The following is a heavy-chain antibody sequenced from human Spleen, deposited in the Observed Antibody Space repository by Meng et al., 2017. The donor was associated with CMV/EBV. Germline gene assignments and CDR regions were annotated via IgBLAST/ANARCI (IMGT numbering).Heavy chain of an antibody. CDR3: AIDREYQLLVLWY. CDR2: IYSGGST. CDR1: GFTVSSNY. V-gene: IGHV3-53*01. J-gene: IGHJ4*02. Sequence: GESLKISCAASGFTVSSNYMSWVRQAPGKGLEWVSVIYSGGSTYYADSVKGRFTISRDTSKNMLYLQMNSLRVEDTAVYYCAIDREYQLLVLWYWGQGTLVTVSS. D-gene: IGHD2-2*01.